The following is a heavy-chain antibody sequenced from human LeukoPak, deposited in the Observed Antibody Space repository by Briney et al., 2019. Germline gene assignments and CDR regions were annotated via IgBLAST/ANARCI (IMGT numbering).Heavy chain of an antibody. J-gene: IGHJ4*02. CDR1: GGSISSSNW. CDR2: IYHSGST. V-gene: IGHV4-4*02. Sequence: PSETLSLTCAVSGGSISSSNWWSWVRQPPGKGLEWIGEIYHSGSTNYNPSLKSRVTISVDKSKNQFSLKLSSVTAADTAVYYCARGLRYSSGWYGPQHYWGQGTLVTVSS. CDR3: ARGLRYSSGWYGPQHY. D-gene: IGHD6-19*01.